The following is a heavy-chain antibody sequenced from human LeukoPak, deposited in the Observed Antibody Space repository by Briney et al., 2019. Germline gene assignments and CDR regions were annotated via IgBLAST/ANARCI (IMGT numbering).Heavy chain of an antibody. CDR3: ARATTVTFYFDY. D-gene: IGHD4-17*01. CDR2: INPNSGGT. CDR1: GYTFTDYY. Sequence: ASVKVSCKASGYTFTDYYMHWVRQAPGQGLEWMGWINPNSGGTNYAQKFQGRVTMTRDTSISTAYMELSRLRSDDTAVYYCARATTVTFYFDYWGQGTLVTVSS. J-gene: IGHJ4*02. V-gene: IGHV1-2*02.